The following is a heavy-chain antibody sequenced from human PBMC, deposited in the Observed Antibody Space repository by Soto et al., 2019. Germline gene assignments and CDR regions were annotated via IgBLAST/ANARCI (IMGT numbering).Heavy chain of an antibody. CDR3: ARDLYSVEGVPGSWRDP. D-gene: IGHD3-10*02. CDR1: GGSISSGGYS. V-gene: IGHV4-31*11. CDR2: IYYDGRT. J-gene: IGHJ5*02. Sequence: PSETLSLTCAVSGGSISSGGYSWSWIRQRPGKGLEWIGYIYYDGRTYYNPSLKSRIAMSADTSKNQFSLRLSSVTAADTAVYYCARDLYSVEGVPGSWRDPWGQGTLVTVSS.